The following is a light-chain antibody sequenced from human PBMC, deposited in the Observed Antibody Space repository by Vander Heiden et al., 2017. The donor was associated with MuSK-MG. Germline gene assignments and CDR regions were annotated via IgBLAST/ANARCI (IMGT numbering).Light chain of an antibody. CDR3: QQDDSSAWT. J-gene: IGKJ1*01. V-gene: IGKV3-20*01. CDR2: GAS. Sequence: EIVLTQSPGTLSLSPGDRATLSCRASQSVRTNYFAWYQQKPGQAPRLLIYGASSRAIGIPDRFSGSGSGTDFTLTISRLEPEDFAMYYCQQDDSSAWTFGQGTKVEIK. CDR1: QSVRTNY.